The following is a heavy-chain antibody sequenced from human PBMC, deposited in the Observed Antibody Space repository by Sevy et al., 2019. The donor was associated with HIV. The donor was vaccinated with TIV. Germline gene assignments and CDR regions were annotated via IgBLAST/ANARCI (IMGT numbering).Heavy chain of an antibody. CDR3: AKEHRRTYYDFWSGNWDYYGMDV. V-gene: IGHV3-9*01. J-gene: IGHJ6*02. CDR2: ISWNSDSI. Sequence: GGSLRLSCAASGFTFDDYAMHWVRQAPGKGLEWVSGISWNSDSIGYADSVKGRFTISRDNAKNSLYLQMNSLRAEDTALYYCAKEHRRTYYDFWSGNWDYYGMDVWGQGTTVTVSS. CDR1: GFTFDDYA. D-gene: IGHD3-3*01.